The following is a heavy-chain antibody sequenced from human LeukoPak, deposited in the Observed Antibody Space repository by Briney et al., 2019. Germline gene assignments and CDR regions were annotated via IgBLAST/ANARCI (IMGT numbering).Heavy chain of an antibody. Sequence: SETLSLTCTVSGGSISSGGYYWSWIRQPPGKGLEWIGYIYHSGSTYYNPSLKSRVTISVDRSKNQFSLKLSSVTAADTAVYYCARSGNDFWGRFDPWGQGTLVTVSS. CDR3: ARSGNDFWGRFDP. D-gene: IGHD3-3*01. J-gene: IGHJ5*02. CDR2: IYHSGST. V-gene: IGHV4-30-2*01. CDR1: GGSISSGGYY.